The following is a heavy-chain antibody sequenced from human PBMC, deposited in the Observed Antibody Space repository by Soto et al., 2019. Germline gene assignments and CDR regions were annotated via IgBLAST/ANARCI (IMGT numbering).Heavy chain of an antibody. Sequence: GESKKNPYKCSGGNFTTYWGTWVRQKHGKGLEWMGRIDPSDSYTNYSPSFQGHVTISADKSISTAYLQWSSLKASDTAMYYFAPKVVTVCYYYSVMDLWGQGTSVTGSS. V-gene: IGHV5-10-1*01. J-gene: IGHJ6*01. CDR3: APKVVTVCYYYSVMDL. CDR2: IDPSDSYT. D-gene: IGHD2-15*01. CDR1: GGNFTTYW.